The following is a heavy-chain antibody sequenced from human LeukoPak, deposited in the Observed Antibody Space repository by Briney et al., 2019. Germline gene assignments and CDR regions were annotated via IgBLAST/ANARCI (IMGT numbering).Heavy chain of an antibody. J-gene: IGHJ4*02. Sequence: GGSLRLSCTVSGFTVSSNSWSWVRQAPGKGLEWVSFIYSGGNTHYSDSVKGRFTLSRDNTKNTLYLQLNSLRAEDTAVYYCATGNYNRPFDYWGQGTLVTVSS. CDR2: IYSGGNT. V-gene: IGHV3-53*01. CDR3: ATGNYNRPFDY. D-gene: IGHD1-7*01. CDR1: GFTVSSNS.